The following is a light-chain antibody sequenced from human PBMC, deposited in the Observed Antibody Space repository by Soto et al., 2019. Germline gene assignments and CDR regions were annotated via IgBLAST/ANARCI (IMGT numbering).Light chain of an antibody. CDR2: GAS. Sequence: EIMMTQSPATLSVSPGERATLSFWASQSVSSDLAWYHQKPGQAPRLLIYGASTRATGIPARFSGSGSGTEFTLTINSLQSEDFAVYYCLQYNNWPRTFGQGTKVDI. V-gene: IGKV3-15*01. CDR1: QSVSSD. CDR3: LQYNNWPRT. J-gene: IGKJ1*01.